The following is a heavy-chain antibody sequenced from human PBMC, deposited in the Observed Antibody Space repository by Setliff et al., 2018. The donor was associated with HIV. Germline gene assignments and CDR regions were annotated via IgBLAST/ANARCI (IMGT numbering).Heavy chain of an antibody. Sequence: PSETLSLTCTVSGGSITPHYWSWIRQPPGKGLEWIGLIYYSGSTNYKLSLKSRVTISMDTSKNQFSLKLTSVTAADTAVYFCARRQWLAANFDSWGQGTLVTVSS. J-gene: IGHJ5*01. V-gene: IGHV4-59*11. CDR2: IYYSGST. CDR1: GGSITPHY. CDR3: ARRQWLAANFDS. D-gene: IGHD6-19*01.